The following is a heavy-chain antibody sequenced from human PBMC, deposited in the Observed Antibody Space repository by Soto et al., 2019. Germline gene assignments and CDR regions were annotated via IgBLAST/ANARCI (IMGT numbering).Heavy chain of an antibody. D-gene: IGHD6-13*01. Sequence: EVQLVESGGGLVQPGGSLRLSCAASGFTFSSYWMSWVRQAPGKGLEWVANIKQDGSEKDYVDSVKGRFTISRDNAKNSLYLQMNSLRAEDTAVNYCARAGSWYGHSYYYYGMDVWGQGTTVTVSS. CDR3: ARAGSWYGHSYYYYGMDV. CDR2: IKQDGSEK. J-gene: IGHJ6*02. V-gene: IGHV3-7*01. CDR1: GFTFSSYW.